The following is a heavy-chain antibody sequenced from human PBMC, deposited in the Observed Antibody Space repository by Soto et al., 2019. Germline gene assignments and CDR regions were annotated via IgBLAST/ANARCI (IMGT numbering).Heavy chain of an antibody. CDR2: IIPIFGTA. CDR1: GGTFSSYA. Sequence: ASVKVSCKASGGTFSSYAISWVRQAPGQGLEWMGGIIPIFGTANYAQKFQGRVTITADESTSTAYMELSSLRSDDTAVYYCAASRGYSHGLSYGMDVSGQGTTVTVSS. CDR3: AASRGYSHGLSYGMDV. J-gene: IGHJ6*02. D-gene: IGHD5-18*01. V-gene: IGHV1-69*13.